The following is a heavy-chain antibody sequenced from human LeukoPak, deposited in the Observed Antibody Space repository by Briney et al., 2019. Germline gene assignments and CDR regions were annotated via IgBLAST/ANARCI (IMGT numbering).Heavy chain of an antibody. V-gene: IGHV4-4*02. CDR3: ARGHPYYDFWSGHFDY. J-gene: IGHJ4*02. D-gene: IGHD3-3*01. CDR2: IYHSGST. Sequence: SETLSLTCAVSGGSISSSNWWSWVRQPPGKGLEWIGEIYHSGSTNYNPSLKSRVTISVDTSKNQFSLKLSSVTAADTAVYYCARGHPYYDFWSGHFDYWGQGTLVTVSS. CDR1: GGSISSSNW.